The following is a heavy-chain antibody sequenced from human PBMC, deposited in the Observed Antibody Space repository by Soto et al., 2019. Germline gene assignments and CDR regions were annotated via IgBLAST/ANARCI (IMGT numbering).Heavy chain of an antibody. CDR3: ARGGAARPDY. Sequence: GGSLRLSCAASGFTFNSYGMNWVRQAPGKGLAWVSYISFNSGTIQYADSVKGRFTIFRDNAKNALYLQMNSLRDEDTAVYYCARGGAARPDYWGQGTLVTVSS. V-gene: IGHV3-48*02. D-gene: IGHD6-6*01. CDR1: GFTFNSYG. CDR2: ISFNSGTI. J-gene: IGHJ4*02.